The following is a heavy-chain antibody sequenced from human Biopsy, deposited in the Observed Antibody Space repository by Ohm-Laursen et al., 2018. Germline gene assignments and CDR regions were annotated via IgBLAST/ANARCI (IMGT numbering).Heavy chain of an antibody. V-gene: IGHV1-69*04. CDR2: IIPLIGLT. J-gene: IGHJ4*02. CDR1: GGTSSNFA. D-gene: IGHD2-15*01. CDR3: ARDCNGDNCGVDF. Sequence: SSVKVSCNASGGTSSNFAINWVRQAPGQGLECMGWIIPLIGLTNYAQKFQGRVTITADKFTNTVYMELSSLRSDDTAVYFCARDCNGDNCGVDFWGQGTLVTVS.